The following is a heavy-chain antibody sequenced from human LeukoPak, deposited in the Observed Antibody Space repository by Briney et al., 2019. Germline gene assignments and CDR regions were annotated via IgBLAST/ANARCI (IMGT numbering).Heavy chain of an antibody. J-gene: IGHJ6*02. CDR3: AREVRTGYFLYGMDV. V-gene: IGHV3-23*01. CDR2: ITGTGGTT. D-gene: IGHD3/OR15-3a*01. CDR1: GFTFGTYA. Sequence: PGGSLRLSCTASGFTFGTYAMSWVRQAPGKGLEWVSAITGTGGTTYYADSVKGRFTISRDNSENTLYLQMNSLRAEDTAVYYCAREVRTGYFLYGMDVWGQGTTVTVSS.